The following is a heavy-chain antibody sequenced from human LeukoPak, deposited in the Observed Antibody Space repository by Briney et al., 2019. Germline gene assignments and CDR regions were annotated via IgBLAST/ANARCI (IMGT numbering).Heavy chain of an antibody. CDR1: GGSISSYY. CDR3: ARQRRPGDYYYSQDDSSSTYWFDP. CDR2: IYYRGSA. Sequence: SETLSLTCTVSGGSISSYYWSRIRQPPGKGLERIGYIYYRGSARYNPSLKSRVTLSIDTSKNQFSLELTSVTAADTAVYYCARQRRPGDYYYSQDDSSSTYWFDPWGQGTPVTVSS. V-gene: IGHV4-59*08. D-gene: IGHD3-22*01. J-gene: IGHJ5*02.